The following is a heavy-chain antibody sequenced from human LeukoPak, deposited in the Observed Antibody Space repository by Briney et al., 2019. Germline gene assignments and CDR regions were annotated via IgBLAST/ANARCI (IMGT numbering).Heavy chain of an antibody. Sequence: GGSLRLSCAASGFTFDDYAMHWVRQVPGKGLQWVSLISGDGGSTYYAGSVNGRFTISRDNSKNSLFLQMDSLRTEDTAFYYCAKDKGSGWNFPRPDWYCDLWGRGALVTVSS. CDR1: GFTFDDYA. CDR3: AKDKGSGWNFPRPDWYCDL. J-gene: IGHJ2*01. D-gene: IGHD6-19*01. V-gene: IGHV3-43*02. CDR2: ISGDGGST.